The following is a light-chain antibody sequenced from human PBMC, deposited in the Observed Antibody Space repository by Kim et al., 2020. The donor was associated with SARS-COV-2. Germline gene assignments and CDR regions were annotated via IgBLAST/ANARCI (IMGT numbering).Light chain of an antibody. CDR2: DVS. Sequence: ITISCTGTSSDVGGYNYVSWYQQHPGKAPKLMIYDVSNRPSGVSNRFSGSKSGNTASLTISGLQAEDEADYYCSSYTSSSTLGYVFGTGTKVTVL. CDR1: SSDVGGYNY. J-gene: IGLJ1*01. V-gene: IGLV2-14*03. CDR3: SSYTSSSTLGYV.